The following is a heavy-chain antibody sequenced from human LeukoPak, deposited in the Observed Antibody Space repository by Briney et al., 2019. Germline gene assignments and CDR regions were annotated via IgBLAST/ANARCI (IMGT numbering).Heavy chain of an antibody. CDR2: IIPIFGTA. CDR3: ASTLVEARSYFDY. V-gene: IGHV1-69*05. CDR1: GGTFSSYA. Sequence: SVKVSCKASGGTFSSYAISWVRQAPGQGLEWMGRIIPIFGTANYAQKFQGRVTITTDESTSTAYMELSSPRSEDTAVYYCASTLVEARSYFDYWGQGTLVTVSS. J-gene: IGHJ4*02. D-gene: IGHD3-3*01.